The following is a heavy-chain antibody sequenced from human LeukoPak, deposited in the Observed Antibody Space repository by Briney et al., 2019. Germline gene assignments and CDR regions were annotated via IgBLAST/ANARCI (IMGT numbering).Heavy chain of an antibody. D-gene: IGHD3-16*01. V-gene: IGHV1-3*01. J-gene: IGHJ4*02. CDR1: GYTFINFA. CDR2: INAGNGNT. Sequence: ASVKASCKASGYTFINFAINWGRQAPGQRPEWMGWINAGNGNTKYSQKFQGRVTITRDTSASTAYMELSSLTSEDTAVYYCARGRLRHDYWGQGTLVTVSS. CDR3: ARGRLRHDY.